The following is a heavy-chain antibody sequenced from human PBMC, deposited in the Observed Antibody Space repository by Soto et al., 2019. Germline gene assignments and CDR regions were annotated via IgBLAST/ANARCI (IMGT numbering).Heavy chain of an antibody. J-gene: IGHJ4*02. CDR1: GYTFTSYA. V-gene: IGHV1-3*01. CDR3: ARGRSIVAATNLFY. D-gene: IGHD1-26*01. CDR2: INAGNGNT. Sequence: ASVKVSCKASGYTFTSYAMHWVRQAPGQRLEWMGWINAGNGNTKYSQKFQGRVTITRDTSASTAYMELSSLRSEDTAVYYCARGRSIVAATNLFYWGQGTLVTVSS.